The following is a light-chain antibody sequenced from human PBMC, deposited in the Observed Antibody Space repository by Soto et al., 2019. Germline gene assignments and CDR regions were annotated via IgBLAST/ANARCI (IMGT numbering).Light chain of an antibody. CDR2: DAS. J-gene: IGKJ3*01. Sequence: DIQMTQSPYSLSASVGDRVTITCQASQDISNYLNWYQQKPGKAPKLLIYDASNLETGVPSRFSGSGSGTDFTFTISSRQPEDIATYYCQQYDNLFTFGPGTKVDIK. CDR1: QDISNY. CDR3: QQYDNLFT. V-gene: IGKV1-33*01.